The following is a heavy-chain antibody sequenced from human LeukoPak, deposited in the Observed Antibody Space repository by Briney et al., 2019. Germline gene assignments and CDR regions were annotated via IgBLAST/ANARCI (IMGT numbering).Heavy chain of an antibody. CDR2: ISGSGGST. CDR3: AVVPAATYYYYYGMDV. V-gene: IGHV3-23*01. Sequence: GGSLRLSCAASGFTFSSYAMSWVRQAPGKGLEWVSAISGSGGSTYYADSVKGRFTISRDNSRNTLYLQMNSLRAEDTAVYYCAVVPAATYYYYYGMDVWGQGTTVTVSS. CDR1: GFTFSSYA. D-gene: IGHD2-2*01. J-gene: IGHJ6*02.